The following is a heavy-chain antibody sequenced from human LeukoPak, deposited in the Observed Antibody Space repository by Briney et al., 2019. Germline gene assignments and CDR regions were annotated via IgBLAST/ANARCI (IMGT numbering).Heavy chain of an antibody. Sequence: QSGGSLRLSCTASGFSISSYWLNWVRQAPGKGLEWVANIKKDGSETKYVDSLRGRFTISRDSAKNSVYLQMNSLRAEDTAVYYCTGGAGWLTDYWGQGTLVTVSS. CDR3: TGGAGWLTDY. D-gene: IGHD6-19*01. J-gene: IGHJ4*02. V-gene: IGHV3-7*05. CDR2: IKKDGSET. CDR1: GFSISSYW.